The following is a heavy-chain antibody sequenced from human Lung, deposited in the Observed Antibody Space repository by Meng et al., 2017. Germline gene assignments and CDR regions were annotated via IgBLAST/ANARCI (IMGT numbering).Heavy chain of an antibody. Sequence: QVQLVQSGAEVKKPGSSVTVACKASGVTVSRYSFSWVRQAPGQGLEWMGRIIPILERANYAQKFQGRVTITADISTTTAYMEMRSLRSEDTAVYYCASAMGNYVPATNEWTPSYFDYWGRGTLVTVSS. CDR1: GVTVSRYS. J-gene: IGHJ4*02. CDR2: IIPILERA. CDR3: ASAMGNYVPATNEWTPSYFDY. V-gene: IGHV1-69*02. D-gene: IGHD3-16*01.